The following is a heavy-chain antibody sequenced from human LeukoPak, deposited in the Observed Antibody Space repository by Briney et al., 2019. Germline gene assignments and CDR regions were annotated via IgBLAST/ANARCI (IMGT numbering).Heavy chain of an antibody. V-gene: IGHV3-13*04. J-gene: IGHJ4*02. D-gene: IGHD4-17*01. Sequence: PGGSLRLSCAASGFTLSNYDMQWVRQAAGKGLEWVSGIDTTGDTDYPGSVKGRFTISRENAKNVVYLQMNSLRDGDTAVYYCARERRHYGDYSSFDYWGQGALVTVS. CDR3: ARERRHYGDYSSFDY. CDR1: GFTLSNYD. CDR2: IDTTGDT.